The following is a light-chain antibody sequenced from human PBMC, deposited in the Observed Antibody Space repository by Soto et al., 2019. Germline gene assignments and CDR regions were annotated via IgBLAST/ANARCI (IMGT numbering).Light chain of an antibody. J-gene: IGKJ4*01. Sequence: EILMTQSPDTLSVSPGESATLSCRASQRVYSNLAWYQQRPGQAPRLLIYGASTRATGVPARFSGRGSGTEFTLTISSLQSEDFAVYYCQEYINWPSLTFGGGTKVDIK. V-gene: IGKV3-15*01. CDR3: QEYINWPSLT. CDR2: GAS. CDR1: QRVYSN.